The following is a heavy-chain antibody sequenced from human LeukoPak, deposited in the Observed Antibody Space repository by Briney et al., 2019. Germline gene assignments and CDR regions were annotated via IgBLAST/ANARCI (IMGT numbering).Heavy chain of an antibody. CDR2: IYYSGGT. CDR3: ARLRNRYDTSGYYPFDY. J-gene: IGHJ4*02. Sequence: SETLSLTCTVSGGSISSYYWSWIRQPPGKGLEWIGYIYYSGGTNYNPYLESRVTISVDTSKNQFSLKLSSVTAADTAVYYCARLRNRYDTSGYYPFDYWGQGTLVTVSS. D-gene: IGHD3-22*01. V-gene: IGHV4-59*08. CDR1: GGSISSYY.